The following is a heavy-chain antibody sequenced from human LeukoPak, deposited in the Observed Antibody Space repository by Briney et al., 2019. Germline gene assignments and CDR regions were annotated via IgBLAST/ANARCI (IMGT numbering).Heavy chain of an antibody. CDR2: ISSSGST. CDR3: ARGPYSYDSSSAFDI. J-gene: IGHJ3*02. V-gene: IGHV4-4*07. Sequence: SETLFLTCTVSGGSISNYYWSWIRQPAGKGLEWIGRISSSGSTNYNPSLKSRVTISVDTSKNQFSLKLSSVTAADTAVYFCARGPYSYDSSSAFDIWGQGTMVTVSS. D-gene: IGHD3-22*01. CDR1: GGSISNYY.